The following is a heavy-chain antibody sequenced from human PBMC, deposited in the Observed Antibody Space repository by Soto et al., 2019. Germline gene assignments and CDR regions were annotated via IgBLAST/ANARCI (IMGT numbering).Heavy chain of an antibody. CDR1: GFTFSSYG. J-gene: IGHJ4*02. V-gene: IGHV3-30*18. Sequence: QVQLVESGGGVVQPGRSLRLSCAASGFTFSSYGMHWVRQGPVKGLEWVAVISDDGSNKYYADSVKGRFTISRDNSKNTLYLQMNSLRAEDTAVYYCAKQYYYDSSGYPSPDFDYWGQGTLVTVSS. D-gene: IGHD3-22*01. CDR3: AKQYYYDSSGYPSPDFDY. CDR2: ISDDGSNK.